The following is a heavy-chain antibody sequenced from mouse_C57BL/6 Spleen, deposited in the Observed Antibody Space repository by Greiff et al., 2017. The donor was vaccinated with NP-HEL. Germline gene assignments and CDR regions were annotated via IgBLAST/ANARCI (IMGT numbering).Heavy chain of an antibody. CDR2: FYPGSGSI. V-gene: IGHV1-62-2*01. CDR3: ARHEVYSNYESYFDD. J-gene: IGHJ2*01. CDR1: GYTFTEYT. D-gene: IGHD2-5*01. Sequence: QVQLKQSGAELVKPGASVKLSCKASGYTFTEYTIHWVKQRSGQGLEWIGWFYPGSGSIKYNEKFKDKATLTADKSSSTVYMELSRLTSEDSAVYFCARHEVYSNYESYFDDWGQGTTLTVSS.